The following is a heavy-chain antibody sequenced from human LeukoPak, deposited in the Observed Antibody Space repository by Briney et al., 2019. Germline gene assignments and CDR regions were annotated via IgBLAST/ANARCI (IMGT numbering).Heavy chain of an antibody. CDR1: GLTFSDYW. V-gene: IGHV3-74*01. D-gene: IGHD7-27*01. CDR2: ISNDGTST. Sequence: PGGSLRLSCAVSGLTFSDYWMHWVRQAPGKGLVWVSRISNDGTSTSYADSVKGRFTISRDNAKNTLYLQMNSLRAEDTAVYYCAKDLNWGGRWGQGTLVTVSS. CDR3: AKDLNWGGR. J-gene: IGHJ4*02.